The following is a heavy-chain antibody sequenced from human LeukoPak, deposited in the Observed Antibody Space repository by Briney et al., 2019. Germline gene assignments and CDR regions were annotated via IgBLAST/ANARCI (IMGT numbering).Heavy chain of an antibody. V-gene: IGHV1-69*05. D-gene: IGHD1-1*01. CDR1: GGTLSSYA. J-gene: IGHJ3*02. CDR2: IIPIFGTA. CDR3: ARVQTGTTSRGAFDI. Sequence: SVKVSCKASGGTLSSYAISWVRQAPGQGLEWMGGIIPIFGTANYAQKFQGRVTITTDESTSTAYMELSSLRSEDTAVYYCARVQTGTTSRGAFDIWGQGTMVTVSS.